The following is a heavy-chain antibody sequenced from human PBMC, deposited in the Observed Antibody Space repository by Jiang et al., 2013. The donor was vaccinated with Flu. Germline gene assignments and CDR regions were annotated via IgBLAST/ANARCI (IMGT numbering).Heavy chain of an antibody. CDR2: INHSGST. J-gene: IGHJ3*01. CDR1: WVLQWLL. CDR3: ARGSRRFLQPDAFDF. Sequence: LLKPFGDPVPHLRCLWWVLQWLLLELDPPAPREGLEWIGEINHSGSTNYNPSLKSRVTISVDTSKNQFSLKLSSVTAADTAVYYCARGSRRFLQPDAFDFWGQGTMGHRL. V-gene: IGHV4-34*01. D-gene: IGHD1-14*01.